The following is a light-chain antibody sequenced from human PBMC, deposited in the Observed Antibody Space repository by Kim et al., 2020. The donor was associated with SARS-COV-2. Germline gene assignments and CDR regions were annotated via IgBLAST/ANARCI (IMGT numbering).Light chain of an antibody. CDR2: EDN. Sequence: TVTISCTRSRGSITSNYVQWYQQRPGSSPATVIYEDNQRPSGVPDRFSGSIDSSSNSASLTISGLKTEDEADYYCQSYDSSNHRVVFGGGTKLTVL. CDR1: RGSITSNY. V-gene: IGLV6-57*01. J-gene: IGLJ2*01. CDR3: QSYDSSNHRVV.